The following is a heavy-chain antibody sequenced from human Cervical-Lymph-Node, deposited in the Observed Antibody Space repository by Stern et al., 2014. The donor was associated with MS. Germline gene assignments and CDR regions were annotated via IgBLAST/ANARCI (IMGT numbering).Heavy chain of an antibody. CDR2: IYWDDDK. V-gene: IGHV2-5*02. J-gene: IGHJ4*02. Sequence: ITLKESGPTLVKPTQTLTLTCTFSGFSLSSNGVGVGWIRQPPGKALEWLALIYWDDDKRYSPSLKIRLTITKDSSTNQVVLTMTNMDPVDTATYYCAHSLVRGALLDFWGQGTLVTVSS. CDR1: GFSLSSNGVG. CDR3: AHSLVRGALLDF. D-gene: IGHD3-10*01.